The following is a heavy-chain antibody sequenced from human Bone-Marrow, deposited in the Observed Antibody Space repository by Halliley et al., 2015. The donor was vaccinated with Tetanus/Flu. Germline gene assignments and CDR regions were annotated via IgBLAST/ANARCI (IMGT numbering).Heavy chain of an antibody. CDR3: ARQGAPRHFDY. CDR2: IYPGDSDT. V-gene: IGHV5-51*01. J-gene: IGHJ4*02. Sequence: LEWMGFIYPGDSDTRYSPSFQGQVTISADKSISSASLQWSSLKASDTAIYYCARQGAPRHFDYWGQGTLVTVSS.